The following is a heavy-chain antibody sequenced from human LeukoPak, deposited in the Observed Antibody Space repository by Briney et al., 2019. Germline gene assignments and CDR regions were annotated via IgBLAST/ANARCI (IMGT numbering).Heavy chain of an antibody. V-gene: IGHV4-34*01. CDR2: INHSGST. CDR1: GGSFSGYY. J-gene: IGHJ4*02. D-gene: IGHD6-13*01. Sequence: SETLSLTCAVYGGSFSGYYWSWIRQPPGKGLEWIGEINHSGSTNYNPSLKSRVTISVDTSKNQFSLELSSVTAADTAVYYCARGRYSSSWYRGGNFDYWGQGTLVTVSS. CDR3: ARGRYSSSWYRGGNFDY.